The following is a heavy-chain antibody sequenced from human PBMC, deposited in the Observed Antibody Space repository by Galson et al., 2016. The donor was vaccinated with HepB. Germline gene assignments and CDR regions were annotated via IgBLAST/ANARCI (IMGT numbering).Heavy chain of an antibody. J-gene: IGHJ6*03. D-gene: IGHD6-13*01. CDR1: GFMFNYYS. Sequence: SLRLSCAASGFMFNYYSMNWVRQAPGKGLEWVSSITNNSDDKYYADSAKGRFAISRDNAKNSLFLQMDSLRAEDTAVYYCARDLIAAPGRTFFYYYYYMDVWGKGTTVTVSS. CDR3: ARDLIAAPGRTFFYYYYYMDV. CDR2: ITNNSDDK. V-gene: IGHV3-21*01.